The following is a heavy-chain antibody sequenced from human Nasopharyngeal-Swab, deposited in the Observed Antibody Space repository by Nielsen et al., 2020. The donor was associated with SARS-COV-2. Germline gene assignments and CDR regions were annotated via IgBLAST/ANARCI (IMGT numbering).Heavy chain of an antibody. V-gene: IGHV3-30*04. CDR2: ISYDGSNK. J-gene: IGHJ4*02. CDR3: ARDRSGWYLDY. CDR1: GFTFSSYA. Sequence: GGSLRLSCAASGFTFSSYAMHWVRQAPGKGLEWVAVISYDGSNKYYAGSVKGRFTISRDNSENTLYLQMNSLRAEDTAVYYCARDRSGWYLDYWGQGTLVTVSS. D-gene: IGHD6-19*01.